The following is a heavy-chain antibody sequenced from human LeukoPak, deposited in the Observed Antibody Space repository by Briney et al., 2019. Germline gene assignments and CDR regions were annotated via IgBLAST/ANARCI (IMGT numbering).Heavy chain of an antibody. J-gene: IGHJ6*02. D-gene: IGHD4-17*01. CDR2: INPNSGGT. CDR1: GYTFTGYY. Sequence: ASVKVSCKASGYTFTGYYMHWVRQAPGQGLEWMGWINPNSGGTNYAQKFQGRVTMTRDTSISTAYMELSRLRSDGTAVYYCARDRDDFGDYLHYYYGMDVWGQGTTVTGSS. V-gene: IGHV1-2*02. CDR3: ARDRDDFGDYLHYYYGMDV.